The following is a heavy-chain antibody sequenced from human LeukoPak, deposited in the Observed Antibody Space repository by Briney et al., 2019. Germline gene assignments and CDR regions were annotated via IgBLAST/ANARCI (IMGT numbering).Heavy chain of an antibody. J-gene: IGHJ4*02. Sequence: GGSLRLSCAASGFTFSSFAMHWVRQAPGKGLEWVALISYDGGNEYYADSVKGRFTISRDNSKNTLYLQMNSLRAEDTAVYYCARDETKRGYSYGTSPFDYWGQGTLVTVSS. CDR2: ISYDGGNE. V-gene: IGHV3-30*04. CDR3: ARDETKRGYSYGTSPFDY. D-gene: IGHD5-18*01. CDR1: GFTFSSFA.